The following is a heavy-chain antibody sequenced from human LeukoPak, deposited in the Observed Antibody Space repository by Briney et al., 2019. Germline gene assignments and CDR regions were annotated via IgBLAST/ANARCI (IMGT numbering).Heavy chain of an antibody. V-gene: IGHV3-30*03. Sequence: GGSLRLSCAASGFTFSSYGMHWVRQAPGKGLEWVAVISYDGSNKYYADSVKGRFTISRDNSKNTLYLQMNSLRAEDTAVYYCARDLSPPYIHLPIGRAFDIWGQGTMVTVSS. D-gene: IGHD5-18*01. J-gene: IGHJ3*02. CDR2: ISYDGSNK. CDR3: ARDLSPPYIHLPIGRAFDI. CDR1: GFTFSSYG.